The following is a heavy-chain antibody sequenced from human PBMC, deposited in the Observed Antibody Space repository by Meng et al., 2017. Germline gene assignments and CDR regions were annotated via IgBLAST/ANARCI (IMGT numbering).Heavy chain of an antibody. D-gene: IGHD2-2*01. V-gene: IGHV1-46*04. CDR2: INPSGGST. CDR1: GYTFTSNY. CDR3: ARANCISTIFFYYSGMDV. Sequence: ASVKLSCKASGYTFTSNYMHWVRQDPGQGLEWMRLINPSGGSTSYAQKLQGRVTMTRDTSTSTVYMKLSSLSSEDTAVYYCARANCISTIFFYYSGMDVWGQGTMVTVSS. J-gene: IGHJ6*02.